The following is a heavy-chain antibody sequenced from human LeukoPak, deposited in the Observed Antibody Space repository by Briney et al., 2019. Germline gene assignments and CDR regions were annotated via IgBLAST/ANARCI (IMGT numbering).Heavy chain of an antibody. Sequence: SETLSLTCAVYGGSFSGYYWSWIRQPPGKGLEWIGEINHSGSTNYNPSLKSQVTISVDTSKNQFSPKLSSVTAADTAVYYCARAYYDFWSGYYTVPLGYMDVWGKGTTVTVSS. CDR3: ARAYYDFWSGYYTVPLGYMDV. CDR2: INHSGST. J-gene: IGHJ6*03. CDR1: GGSFSGYY. V-gene: IGHV4-34*01. D-gene: IGHD3-3*01.